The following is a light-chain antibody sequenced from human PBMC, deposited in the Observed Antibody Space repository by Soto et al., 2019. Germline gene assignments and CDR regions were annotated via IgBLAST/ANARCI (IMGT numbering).Light chain of an antibody. J-gene: IGKJ5*01. CDR2: AAS. Sequence: IQITQSPSSLSASVGDRVTLPCRASESISSHLNWYQQKSGRAPQLLIHAASTLQTGVPSRFSGSGSGTDFTLTISSLQPEDFATYYCQQSYSVPITFGQGTRLEI. CDR1: ESISSH. CDR3: QQSYSVPIT. V-gene: IGKV1-39*01.